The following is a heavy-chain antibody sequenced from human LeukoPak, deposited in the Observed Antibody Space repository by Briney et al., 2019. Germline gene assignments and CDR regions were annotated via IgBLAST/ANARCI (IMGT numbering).Heavy chain of an antibody. J-gene: IGHJ4*02. CDR2: IGGRGGAT. V-gene: IGHV3-23*01. CDR1: GFTLSNSW. Sequence: PGGSLRPSCPPAGFTLSNSWMSWARQPPGRGLEWLSVIGGRGGATYDAHSVKGRFTISRDNTKKPLHLQMKRLGGEDTAVYYCAKSQEDDSSGYYYSNFDYWGLGTLVTVSS. D-gene: IGHD3-22*01. CDR3: AKSQEDDSSGYYYSNFDY.